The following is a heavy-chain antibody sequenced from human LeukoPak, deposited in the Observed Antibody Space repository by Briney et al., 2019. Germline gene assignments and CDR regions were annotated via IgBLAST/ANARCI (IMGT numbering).Heavy chain of an antibody. Sequence: ASVKVSCKASGGTFISYAISWVRQAPGQGLEWMGRIIPILGIANYAQKFQGRVTITADKSTSTAYMELSSLRTEDTAVYYCARERYYDSSGYYYPVIYYYYGMDVWGQGTTVTVSS. CDR2: IIPILGIA. CDR1: GGTFISYA. D-gene: IGHD3-22*01. J-gene: IGHJ6*02. CDR3: ARERYYDSSGYYYPVIYYYYGMDV. V-gene: IGHV1-69*04.